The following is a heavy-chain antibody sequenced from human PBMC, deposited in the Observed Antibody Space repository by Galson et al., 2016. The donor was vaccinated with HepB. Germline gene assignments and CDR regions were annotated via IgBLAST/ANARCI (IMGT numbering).Heavy chain of an antibody. CDR3: TTPPPLIVVGGTPNDY. V-gene: IGHV1-69-2*01. Sequence: VKVSCKVSGYRFSDYSIHWVQQTPGKGLERMGLIDPEEGETKYAEKFQGRVTISADTSTATAYIELSSLRSEDTAMYYCTTPPPLIVVGGTPNDYWGQGTLVTVSS. D-gene: IGHD3-22*01. J-gene: IGHJ4*02. CDR1: GYRFSDYS. CDR2: IDPEEGET.